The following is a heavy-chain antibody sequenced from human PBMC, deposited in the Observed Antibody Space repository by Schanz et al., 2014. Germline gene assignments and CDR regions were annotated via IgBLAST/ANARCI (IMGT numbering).Heavy chain of an antibody. J-gene: IGHJ4*02. V-gene: IGHV3-48*04. Sequence: EVQLVESGGGLVQPGGSLRLSCAASGFTFSGYSMNWVRQPPGRGLEWVSCIGNGGVTIYYADSVKGRFTISRDNSKNTLYLQMNSLRAEDTAVYYCARIGGSVFDYWAQGTLVTVSS. CDR1: GFTFSGYS. CDR2: IGNGGVTI. D-gene: IGHD3-10*01. CDR3: ARIGGSVFDY.